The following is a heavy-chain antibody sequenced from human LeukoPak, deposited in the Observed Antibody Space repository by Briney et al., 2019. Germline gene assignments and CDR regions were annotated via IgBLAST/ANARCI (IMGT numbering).Heavy chain of an antibody. CDR1: GGSISSGSFY. V-gene: IGHV4-61*02. CDR2: MYTSGST. J-gene: IGHJ4*02. Sequence: NPSQTLSLTCTVSGGSISSGSFYWSWIRQPAGKGLEWIGRMYTSGSTNYNPSLKSRVTMSVDTSKNQFSLKLSSVTAADTAVYYCARDFWSGYWGYFDYWGQGTLVTVSS. D-gene: IGHD3-3*01. CDR3: ARDFWSGYWGYFDY.